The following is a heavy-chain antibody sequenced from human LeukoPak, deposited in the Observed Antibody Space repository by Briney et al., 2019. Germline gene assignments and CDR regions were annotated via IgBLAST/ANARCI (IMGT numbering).Heavy chain of an antibody. D-gene: IGHD3-10*01. J-gene: IGHJ4*02. CDR3: ARGGLVRGVIRYAFDY. CDR1: GFTFCSYG. CDR2: IHKSGAHT. Sequence: GGSLRLSCAASGFTFCSYGMNWVRQAPGKGLEWVSSIHKSGAHTDHADSVKRRFTISRDNSKNTLYLQMNNMKVEDTAVYYCARGGLVRGVIRYAFDYWGQGTLVTVCS. V-gene: IGHV3-23*01.